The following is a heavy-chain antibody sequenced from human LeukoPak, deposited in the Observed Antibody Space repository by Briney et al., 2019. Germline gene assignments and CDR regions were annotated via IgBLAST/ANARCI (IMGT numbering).Heavy chain of an antibody. Sequence: SVKVSCKASGGTFTSYAISWVRQAPGQGLEWMGRIIPIFGTANYAQKFHGRVTITTDESTSTAYMELSSLRSEDTAVYYCARDLLTGTAGYWGQGTLVTVSS. V-gene: IGHV1-69*05. CDR1: GGTFTSYA. CDR3: ARDLLTGTAGY. D-gene: IGHD1-20*01. CDR2: IIPIFGTA. J-gene: IGHJ4*02.